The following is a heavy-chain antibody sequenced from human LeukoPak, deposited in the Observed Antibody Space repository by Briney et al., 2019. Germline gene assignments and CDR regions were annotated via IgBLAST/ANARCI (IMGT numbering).Heavy chain of an antibody. CDR1: GGSISSGSYY. CDR2: IYTSGST. CDR3: ARFGERVDAFDI. J-gene: IGHJ3*02. D-gene: IGHD3-10*01. Sequence: SQTLSLTCTVSGGSISSGSYYWSWIRQPAGKGLEWIGRIYTSGSTNYNPSLKSRVTISVDTSKNQFSLKLSSVTAADTAVYYCARFGERVDAFDIWGQGTMDTVSS. V-gene: IGHV4-61*02.